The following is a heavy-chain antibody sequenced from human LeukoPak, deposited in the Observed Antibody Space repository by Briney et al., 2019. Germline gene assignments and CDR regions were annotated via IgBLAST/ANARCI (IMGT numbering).Heavy chain of an antibody. CDR1: GGSINSFY. Sequence: SETLSLTCSVSGGSINSFYWSWIRQPPGKGLEWIGYIYYSGSTNYNPSLKSRVTMSVDTSKNQFSLKLSPVTAADTAVYYCARRCSSDSCAFDYWGQGTLVTVSS. J-gene: IGHJ4*02. V-gene: IGHV4-59*08. CDR3: ARRCSSDSCAFDY. D-gene: IGHD2-2*01. CDR2: IYYSGST.